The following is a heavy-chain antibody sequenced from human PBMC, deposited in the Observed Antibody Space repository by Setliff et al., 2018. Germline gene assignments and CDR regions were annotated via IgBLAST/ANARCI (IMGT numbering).Heavy chain of an antibody. CDR1: EYSFTGYY. CDR2: ISAYTGKT. Sequence: GASVKVSCKAPEYSFTGYYMHWLRQAPGQGFEWMGWISAYTGKTDYAQNFQGRITMTTDTSTSTAYMELRSLRSDDTAVYYCARAPRLEWILPTFDYWGQGTPVTVSS. J-gene: IGHJ4*02. V-gene: IGHV1-18*04. CDR3: ARAPRLEWILPTFDY. D-gene: IGHD3-3*01.